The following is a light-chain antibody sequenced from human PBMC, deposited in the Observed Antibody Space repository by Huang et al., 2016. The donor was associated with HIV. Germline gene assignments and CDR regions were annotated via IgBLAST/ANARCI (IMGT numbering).Light chain of an antibody. V-gene: IGKV4-1*01. Sequence: DIVMTQSPDSLAVSLGERATINCKSRQSILYSSNNKSYLAWYQQKPGQPPKLLIYWASTRESGVPDRFSGSGSGTDFTLTISSPQAEDVAVYYCQQYYTTPLTFGGGTKVEIK. CDR3: QQYYTTPLT. CDR1: QSILYSSNNKSY. J-gene: IGKJ4*01. CDR2: WAS.